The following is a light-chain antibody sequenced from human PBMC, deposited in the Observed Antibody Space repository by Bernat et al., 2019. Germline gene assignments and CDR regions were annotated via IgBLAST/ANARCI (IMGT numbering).Light chain of an antibody. CDR3: QQYDNLPLG. Sequence: DIQMTQSPSSLSASVGDRVTITCQASQDTSNYLNWYQQKPGKAPKLLIYDASNLETGVPSRFSGSGSGTDFTFTISSLQPEDIATYYCQQYDNLPLGFGGGTKVEIK. CDR2: DAS. J-gene: IGKJ4*01. V-gene: IGKV1-33*01. CDR1: QDTSNY.